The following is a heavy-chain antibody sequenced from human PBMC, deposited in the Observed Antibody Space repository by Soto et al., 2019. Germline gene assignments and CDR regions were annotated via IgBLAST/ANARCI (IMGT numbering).Heavy chain of an antibody. CDR1: GGTFSSYA. D-gene: IGHD1-26*01. J-gene: IGHJ6*02. CDR2: IIPIFGTA. Sequence: ASLKVSCKASGGTFSSYAISWVRQAPGQGLEWMGGIIPIFGTANYAQKFQGRVTITADESTSTAYMELSSLRSEDTAVYYCARSLDSGSYTVCDYGMDVWGPGTTVTVSS. CDR3: ARSLDSGSYTVCDYGMDV. V-gene: IGHV1-69*13.